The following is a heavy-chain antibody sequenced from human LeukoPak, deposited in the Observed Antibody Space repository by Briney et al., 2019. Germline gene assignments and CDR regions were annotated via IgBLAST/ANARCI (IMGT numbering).Heavy chain of an antibody. CDR1: GFTFDDYA. J-gene: IGHJ4*02. Sequence: GGSLRLSCAASGFTFDDYAMHWVRQAPGKGLEWVSGISWNSGSIGYADSVKGRFTISRDNAKNSLYLQMNSLRAEDTALYYCAEAPYGSGSYSFDYWGQGTLVTVSS. CDR3: AEAPYGSGSYSFDY. CDR2: ISWNSGSI. D-gene: IGHD3-10*01. V-gene: IGHV3-9*01.